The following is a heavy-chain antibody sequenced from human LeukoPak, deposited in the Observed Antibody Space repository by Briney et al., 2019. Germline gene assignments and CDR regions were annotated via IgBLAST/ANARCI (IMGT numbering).Heavy chain of an antibody. CDR2: ISSSSSTI. CDR3: ARVGVMIGSDAFDI. V-gene: IGHV3-48*01. J-gene: IGHJ3*02. Sequence: GGSLRLSCAASGFTFSSYSMNWVRQAPGKGLEWVSYISSSSSTIYYADSVKGRFTISRDNAKNSLYLQMNSLRAEDTAVYYCARVGVMIGSDAFDIWGQGTMVTVSS. D-gene: IGHD3-22*01. CDR1: GFTFSSYS.